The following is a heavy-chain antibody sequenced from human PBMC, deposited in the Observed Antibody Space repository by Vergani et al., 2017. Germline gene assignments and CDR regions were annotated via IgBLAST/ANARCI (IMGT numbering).Heavy chain of an antibody. Sequence: QVQLVQSGAEVKKPGASVKVSCKASGYTFTSYDINWVRQATGQGLEWMGWMNPNSGNTGYAQKFQGRVTMTRNTSISTAYMELSSLRSEDTAVYYCARGGAYYFWSGYYIHYYMDVWGKGTTVTVSS. J-gene: IGHJ6*03. CDR2: MNPNSGNT. CDR1: GYTFTSYD. V-gene: IGHV1-8*01. CDR3: ARGGAYYFWSGYYIHYYMDV. D-gene: IGHD3-3*01.